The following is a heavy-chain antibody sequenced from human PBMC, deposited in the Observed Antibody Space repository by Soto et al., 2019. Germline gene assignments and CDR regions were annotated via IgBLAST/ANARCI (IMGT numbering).Heavy chain of an antibody. J-gene: IGHJ4*02. CDR1: GFTFRNAW. V-gene: IGHV3-15*01. Sequence: SLRLSCAASGFTFRNAWMSLLRHPPGRWLEWVGRIKSKADGGTTDYAAPVQGGFSISRDDSNNTLYLQMNSLKTEDTAVYYCLLNYYDTSGSYPYYFDYWGQGTLVTVSS. D-gene: IGHD3-22*01. CDR3: LLNYYDTSGSYPYYFDY. CDR2: IKSKADGGTT.